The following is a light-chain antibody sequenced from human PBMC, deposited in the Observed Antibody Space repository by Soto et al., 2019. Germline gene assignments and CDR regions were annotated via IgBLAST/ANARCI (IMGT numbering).Light chain of an antibody. CDR3: TSYTSSITYV. V-gene: IGLV2-14*01. Sequence: QSVLTQPASVSGSPGQSITISCTGTSSDVCGYNYVSWYQQHPGEAPKLMIYDVSNRPSGVSNRFSGSKSGNTASLTISGLQAEDEADYYCTCTSYTSSITYVFGTGTKVTVL. CDR2: DVS. CDR1: SSDVCGYNY. J-gene: IGLJ1*01.